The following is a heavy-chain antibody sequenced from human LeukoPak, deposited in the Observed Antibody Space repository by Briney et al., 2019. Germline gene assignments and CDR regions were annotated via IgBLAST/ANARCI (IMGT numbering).Heavy chain of an antibody. Sequence: GGSLRLSCVASGFTFSSYWMSWVRQAPGKGLEWVANIKQDGSEKYYVDSVKGRLTISRDKAKNSLYLQMNSLRAEDTAVYYCARSMAYYFDYWAQGTLVTVSS. CDR2: IKQDGSEK. CDR1: GFTFSSYW. V-gene: IGHV3-7*01. D-gene: IGHD5-24*01. J-gene: IGHJ4*02. CDR3: ARSMAYYFDY.